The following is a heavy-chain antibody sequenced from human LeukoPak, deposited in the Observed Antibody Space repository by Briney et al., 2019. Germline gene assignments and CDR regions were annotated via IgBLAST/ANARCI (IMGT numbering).Heavy chain of an antibody. Sequence: ASVKVSCKASGYTFTSYGISWVRQAPGQGLEWMGWISAYNGNTNYAQKLQGRVTMTTDTSTSTAYMELRSLRSDDTAVYYCARLPVTGTTSYYYYYYMDVWGKGTTVTVSS. CDR2: ISAYNGNT. V-gene: IGHV1-18*01. CDR1: GYTFTSYG. J-gene: IGHJ6*03. CDR3: ARLPVTGTTSYYYYYYMDV. D-gene: IGHD1-7*01.